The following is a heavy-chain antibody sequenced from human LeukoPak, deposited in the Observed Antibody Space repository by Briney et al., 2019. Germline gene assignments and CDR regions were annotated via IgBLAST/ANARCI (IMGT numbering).Heavy chain of an antibody. CDR1: GFTFSSYA. CDR3: AKGWQLVLSP. V-gene: IGHV3-23*01. D-gene: IGHD6-13*01. CDR2: ISGRGGST. J-gene: IGHJ5*02. Sequence: PGGSLRLSCAASGFTFSSYAMSWVRHAPGKGLEWVSAISGRGGSTYYADSVKGRFTISRDNSKNTVYLQMKSLRAEDTAVYYCAKGWQLVLSPWGQGALVTVSS.